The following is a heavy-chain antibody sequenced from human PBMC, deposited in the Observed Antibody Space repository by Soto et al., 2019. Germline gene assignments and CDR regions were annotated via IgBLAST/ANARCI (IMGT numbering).Heavy chain of an antibody. V-gene: IGHV1-24*01. CDR1: GYTLTELS. J-gene: IGHJ5*02. CDR3: ATSMGIAVAGWFDP. D-gene: IGHD6-19*01. CDR2: FDPEDGET. Sequence: ASVKVSCKVSGYTLTELSMHWVRQAPGKGLEWMGGFDPEDGETIYAQKFQGRVTMTEDTSTDTAYMELSSLRSEDTAVYYCATSMGIAVAGWFDPWGQGTLVTVSS.